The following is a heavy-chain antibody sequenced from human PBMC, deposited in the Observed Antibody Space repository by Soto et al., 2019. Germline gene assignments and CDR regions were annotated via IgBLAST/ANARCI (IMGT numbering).Heavy chain of an antibody. CDR2: ISSSSSYI. CDR1: GFTFSSYS. J-gene: IGHJ6*03. Sequence: PGGSLRLSCAASGFTFSSYSMNWVRQAPGKGLEWVSSISSSSSYIYYADSVKGRFTISRDNAKNSLYLQMNSLRAEDTAVYYCATLDIVVVPAAIHYYYYMDVWGKGTTVTVSS. D-gene: IGHD2-2*01. CDR3: ATLDIVVVPAAIHYYYYMDV. V-gene: IGHV3-21*01.